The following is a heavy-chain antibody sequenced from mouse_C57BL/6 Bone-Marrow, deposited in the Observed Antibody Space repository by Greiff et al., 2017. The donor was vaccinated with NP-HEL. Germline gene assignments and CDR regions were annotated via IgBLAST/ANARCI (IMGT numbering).Heavy chain of an antibody. J-gene: IGHJ2*01. CDR3: ARLPTLDY. CDR1: A. CDR2: IWTGGGT. V-gene: IGHV2-9-1*01. D-gene: IGHD5-1*01. Sequence: AISWVRQPPGKGLEWLGVIWTGGGTNYNSALKSRLSISKDNSKSQVFLKMNSLQTDDTARYYCARLPTLDYWGQGTTLTVSS.